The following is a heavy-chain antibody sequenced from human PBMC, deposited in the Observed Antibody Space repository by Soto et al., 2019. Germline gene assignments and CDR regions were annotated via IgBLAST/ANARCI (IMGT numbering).Heavy chain of an antibody. V-gene: IGHV3-30*18. Sequence: QVQLVESGGGVVQPGRSLRLSCAASGFTFSSYGMHWVRQAPGKALDWVAVISYDGSNKYYADSVKGRFTISRDNSKNTLYLQMNSLRAEDTAVYYCAKDFGDSGWYLVGAFDIWGQETMVTVSS. CDR3: AKDFGDSGWYLVGAFDI. CDR2: ISYDGSNK. D-gene: IGHD6-19*01. J-gene: IGHJ3*02. CDR1: GFTFSSYG.